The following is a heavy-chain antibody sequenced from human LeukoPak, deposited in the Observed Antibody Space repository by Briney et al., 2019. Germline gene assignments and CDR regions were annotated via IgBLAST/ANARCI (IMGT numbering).Heavy chain of an antibody. D-gene: IGHD2-15*01. J-gene: IGHJ4*02. Sequence: TCGDAGRSWIRKAPGKGLEWVGRIKSKSDGGTIDYAAPVKGRFTISRDDSRNTLYLQMNSLKTEDTAVYYCTTRRQDGWWGQGTLVTVS. V-gene: IGHV3-15*01. CDR1: TCGDAG. CDR2: IKSKSDGGTI. CDR3: TTRRQDGW.